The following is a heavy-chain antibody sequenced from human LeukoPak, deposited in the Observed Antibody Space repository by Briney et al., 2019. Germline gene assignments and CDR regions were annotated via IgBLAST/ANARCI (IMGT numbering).Heavy chain of an antibody. CDR3: ARELWFGELLWFDP. CDR1: GGSISSGGYS. V-gene: IGHV4-30-2*01. Sequence: PSETLSLTCAVSGGSISSGGYSWSWIRQPPGKGLEWIGYIHHSGSTYYNPSLKSRVTISVDRSKNQFSLKLSSVTAADTAVYYCARELWFGELLWFDPWGQGTLVTVSS. D-gene: IGHD3-10*01. CDR2: IHHSGST. J-gene: IGHJ5*02.